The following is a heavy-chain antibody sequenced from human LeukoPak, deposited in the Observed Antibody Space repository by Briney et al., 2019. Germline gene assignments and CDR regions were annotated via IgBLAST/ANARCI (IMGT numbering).Heavy chain of an antibody. Sequence: SETLSLTCTVSGGSISSYYWSWIRQPPGKGLEWIGYIYYSGSTSYNPSLKSRVTISVDTSKNQFSLKLSSVTAADTAVYYCARESGGVDYWGQGTLVTVSS. V-gene: IGHV4-59*01. CDR2: IYYSGST. J-gene: IGHJ4*02. CDR3: ARESGGVDY. CDR1: GGSISSYY. D-gene: IGHD1-1*01.